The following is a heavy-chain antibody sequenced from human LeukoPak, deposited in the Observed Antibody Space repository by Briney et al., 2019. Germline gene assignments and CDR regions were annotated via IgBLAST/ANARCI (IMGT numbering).Heavy chain of an antibody. Sequence: ASVKVSCKASGYTFTSCDINWVRQASGQGLEWMGWMNPNSGNTGYAQKFQGRVTMTRNTSISTAYMELSSLRSEDTAVYYCARGMDYDFWSGYYFWFDPWGQGTLVTVSS. CDR3: ARGMDYDFWSGYYFWFDP. D-gene: IGHD3-3*01. J-gene: IGHJ5*02. CDR2: MNPNSGNT. V-gene: IGHV1-8*01. CDR1: GYTFTSCD.